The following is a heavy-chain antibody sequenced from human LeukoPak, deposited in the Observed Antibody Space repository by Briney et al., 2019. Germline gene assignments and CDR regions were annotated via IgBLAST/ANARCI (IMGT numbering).Heavy chain of an antibody. J-gene: IGHJ4*02. CDR3: AKDQGGESDY. Sequence: PGGSLRLSCAVSGLTFSSYGMHWVRQAPGKGLEWVAFIRYDGSNKYYADSVKGRFTIYRDNSKNTLYLQMHSLRAEDTAVYYCAKDQGGESDYWGQGTLVTVS. CDR2: IRYDGSNK. D-gene: IGHD3-16*01. CDR1: GLTFSSYG. V-gene: IGHV3-30*02.